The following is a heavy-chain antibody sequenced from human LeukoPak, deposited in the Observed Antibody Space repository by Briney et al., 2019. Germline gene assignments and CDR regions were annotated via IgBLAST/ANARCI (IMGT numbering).Heavy chain of an antibody. CDR1: GFIFSSCA. D-gene: IGHD3-16*01. CDR3: AKSSHDDYCFDY. J-gene: IGHJ4*02. CDR2: ISASGGAT. Sequence: GGSLRLSCAVSGFIFSSCAMTWVRQAPGKGLEWVSAISASGGATYYVDSVKGRFSVSRDTSKNTLYLQMNSLRAEDTAVYYCAKSSHDDYCFDYWGQGTLVTVSS. V-gene: IGHV3-23*01.